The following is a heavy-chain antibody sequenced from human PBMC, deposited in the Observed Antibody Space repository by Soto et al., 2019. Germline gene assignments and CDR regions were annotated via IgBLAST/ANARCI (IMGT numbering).Heavy chain of an antibody. CDR3: ARDSSAWRRFDS. V-gene: IGHV3-48*03. CDR2: ISSSGSSI. CDR1: GFTFSSYE. Sequence: PGGSLRLSCAASGFTFSSYEMNWVRQAPGKGLEWVSYISSSGSSIFYADSVKGRFTISRDNAKNSLYLQMNSLRAEDTAVYYCARDSSAWRRFDSWGQGTLVTVSS. J-gene: IGHJ4*02. D-gene: IGHD6-19*01.